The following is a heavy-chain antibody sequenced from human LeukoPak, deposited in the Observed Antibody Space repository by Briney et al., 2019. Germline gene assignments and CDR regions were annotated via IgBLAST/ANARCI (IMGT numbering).Heavy chain of an antibody. D-gene: IGHD6-19*01. CDR2: ISGSGGPT. V-gene: IGHV3-23*01. J-gene: IGHJ4*02. Sequence: PGGSLRLSCAASGFTFSSYGMSWVRQAPGKGLDWVSAISGSGGPTYYADSVKGRFTISRDNSKNTVYLQMNSLRAEDTAVYYCASLYSSGWYGGGYYFDYWGQGTLVTVSS. CDR1: GFTFSSYG. CDR3: ASLYSSGWYGGGYYFDY.